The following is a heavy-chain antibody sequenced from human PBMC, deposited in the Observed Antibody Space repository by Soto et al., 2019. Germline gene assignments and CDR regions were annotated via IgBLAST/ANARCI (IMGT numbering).Heavy chain of an antibody. CDR3: SSYDYTDYYYYGMDV. CDR1: GGSISSSSYY. Sequence: PSETLSLTCTVSGGSISSSSYYWGWIRQPPGKGLEWIGSIYYSGSTYYNPSLKSRVTISVDTSKNQFSLKLSSVTAADTAVYYCSSYDYTDYYYYGMDVWGQGTTVTVSS. J-gene: IGHJ6*02. D-gene: IGHD4-4*01. CDR2: IYYSGST. V-gene: IGHV4-39*01.